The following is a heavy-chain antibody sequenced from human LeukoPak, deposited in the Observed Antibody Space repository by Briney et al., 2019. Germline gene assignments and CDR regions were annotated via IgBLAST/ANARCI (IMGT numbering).Heavy chain of an antibody. CDR3: ARPYDSSGYPDY. D-gene: IGHD3-22*01. J-gene: IGHJ4*02. Sequence: GASVKVSCKASGGTFSSYAISWVRQAPGQGLEWMGGIIPIFGTANYAQKLQGRVTMTTDTSTSTAYMELRSLRSDDTAVYYCARPYDSSGYPDYWGQGTLVTVSS. CDR2: IIPIFGTA. CDR1: GGTFSSYA. V-gene: IGHV1-69*05.